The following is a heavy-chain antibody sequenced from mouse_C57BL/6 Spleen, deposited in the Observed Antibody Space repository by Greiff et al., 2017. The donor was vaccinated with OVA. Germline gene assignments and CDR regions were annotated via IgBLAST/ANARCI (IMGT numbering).Heavy chain of an antibody. D-gene: IGHD2-4*01. Sequence: QVQLQQSGAELVMPGASVKLSCKASGYTFTSYWMHWVKQRPGQGLEWIGEIDPSDSYTNYNQKFKGKSTLTVDKSSSTAYMQLSSLTSEDSAVYYCARYGDYDPFAYWGQGTLVTVSA. CDR2: IDPSDSYT. CDR1: GYTFTSYW. J-gene: IGHJ3*01. CDR3: ARYGDYDPFAY. V-gene: IGHV1-69*01.